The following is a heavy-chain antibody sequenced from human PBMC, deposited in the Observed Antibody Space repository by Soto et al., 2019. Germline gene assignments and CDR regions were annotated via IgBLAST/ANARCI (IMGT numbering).Heavy chain of an antibody. Sequence: PGGSLRLSCAGSGFDFGDYYMSWIRQAPGKGLEWVSYIDSGDGTTYYTDPVKGRFTISRDNAKKTVYLQMSSLRVEDTALYYCVRPYYSSSWFPFASWGQGTLAT. CDR2: IDSGDGTT. CDR3: VRPYYSSSWFPFAS. D-gene: IGHD6-13*01. CDR1: GFDFGDYY. V-gene: IGHV3-11*01. J-gene: IGHJ4*02.